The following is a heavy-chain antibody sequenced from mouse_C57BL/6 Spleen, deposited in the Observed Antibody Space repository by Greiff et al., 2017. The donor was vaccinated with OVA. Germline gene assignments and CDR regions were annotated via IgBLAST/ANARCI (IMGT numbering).Heavy chain of an antibody. J-gene: IGHJ2*01. CDR3: ARGTVVATDY. D-gene: IGHD1-1*01. Sequence: VQLQQSGPELVQPGASVKISCKASGYSFTDYNMNWVKQSNGKSLEWIGVINPNCGTTSYNQKFKGKATLTVDQSSSTAYMQLNSLTSEDSAVDYWARGTVVATDYWGQGTTLTVSS. CDR1: GYSFTDYN. V-gene: IGHV1-39*01. CDR2: INPNCGTT.